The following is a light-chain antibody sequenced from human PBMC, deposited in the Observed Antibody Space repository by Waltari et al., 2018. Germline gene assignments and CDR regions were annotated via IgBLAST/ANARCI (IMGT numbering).Light chain of an antibody. CDR2: HVS. CDR1: SSDVGDYNY. V-gene: IGLV2-14*03. CDR3: SSYIDSSTLEL. Sequence: QSALTQPASVSGSPGQSITISCTGTSSDVGDYNYVSWYQQHPGKAPKLMIYHVSNRPSGVSNRFSGSKSGNTASLTISGLQAEDEADYYCSSYIDSSTLELFGGGTSLTVL. J-gene: IGLJ2*01.